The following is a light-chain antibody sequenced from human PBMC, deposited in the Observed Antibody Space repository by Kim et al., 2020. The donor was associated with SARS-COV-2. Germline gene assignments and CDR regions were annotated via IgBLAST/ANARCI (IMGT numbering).Light chain of an antibody. CDR2: QDS. CDR3: QAWDSSTVV. Sequence: SYELTQPPSVSVSPGQTASITCSGDKVGDKYACWYQQKQGQSPVLVIYQDSKRPSGIPERFSGSNSGNTATLTISGTQAMYEADYYWQAWDSSTVVFGGGTQLTVL. CDR1: KVGDKY. V-gene: IGLV3-1*01. J-gene: IGLJ2*01.